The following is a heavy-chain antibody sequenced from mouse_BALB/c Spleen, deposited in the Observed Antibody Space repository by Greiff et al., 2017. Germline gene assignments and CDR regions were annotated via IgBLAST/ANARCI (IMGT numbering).Heavy chain of an antibody. Sequence: DVKLVESGGGLVKPGGSLKLSCAASGFTFSSYAMSWVRQTPAKRLEWVASISSGGSAYYSDSVKGRFTISRDDARDILYLQMSSMRSEETAMYYCARGGGCDGYYAWLAYWGQGTLVTVSA. J-gene: IGHJ3*01. CDR2: ISSGGSA. CDR3: ARGGGCDGYYAWLAY. V-gene: IGHV5-6-5*01. D-gene: IGHD2-3*01. CDR1: GFTFSSYA.